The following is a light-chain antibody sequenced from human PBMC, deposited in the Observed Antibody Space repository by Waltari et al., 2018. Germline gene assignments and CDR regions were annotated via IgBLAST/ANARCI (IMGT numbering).Light chain of an antibody. Sequence: QSALTQPASVSGSPGQSITTSCTGTATDIGGYNYVSWYQQHPGKAPKLVIFDVSSRPSGISYRFSASKFGNTASLTISGLQPDDEADYYCCSFTSSSTWVFGGGTKLTVL. J-gene: IGLJ3*02. V-gene: IGLV2-14*03. CDR2: DVS. CDR1: ATDIGGYNY. CDR3: CSFTSSSTWV.